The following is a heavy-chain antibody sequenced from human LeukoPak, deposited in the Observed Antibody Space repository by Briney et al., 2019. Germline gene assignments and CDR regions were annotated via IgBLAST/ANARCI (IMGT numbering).Heavy chain of an antibody. Sequence: GGSLRLSCAASGFTFSSYSMNWVRQAPGKGPEWVSSISSSSSYIYYADSVKGRFTISRDNAKNSLYLQMSSLRAEDTAVYYCARVQGWLRPVDYWGQGTLVTVSS. J-gene: IGHJ4*02. D-gene: IGHD5-12*01. CDR2: ISSSSSYI. V-gene: IGHV3-21*01. CDR1: GFTFSSYS. CDR3: ARVQGWLRPVDY.